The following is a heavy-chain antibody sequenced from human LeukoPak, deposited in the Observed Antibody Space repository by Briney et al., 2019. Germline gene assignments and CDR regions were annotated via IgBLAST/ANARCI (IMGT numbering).Heavy chain of an antibody. CDR1: GGSFSGYY. Sequence: ASETLSLTCAVYGGSFSGYYWSWIRQPPGKGLEWIGEINHSGSTNYNPSLKSRVTISVDRSKNQFSLKLSSVTAADTAVYYCARTMVRGGYYFDYWGQGTLVTVSS. J-gene: IGHJ4*02. V-gene: IGHV4-34*01. D-gene: IGHD3-10*01. CDR3: ARTMVRGGYYFDY. CDR2: INHSGST.